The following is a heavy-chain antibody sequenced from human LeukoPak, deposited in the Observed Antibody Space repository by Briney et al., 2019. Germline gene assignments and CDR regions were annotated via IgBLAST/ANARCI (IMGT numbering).Heavy chain of an antibody. J-gene: IGHJ5*02. V-gene: IGHV1-2*02. CDR2: VNPNSGGT. CDR1: GYTFSDYY. CDR3: ARGRVNWFNP. Sequence: ASVKVSCKASGYTFSDYYIQWVRQAPGQGLEWMGWVNPNSGGTKYAQKFQGRVTMTRDTSINTAYMELSRLRSDDTAVYYCARGRVNWFNPWGQGTLVTVSS.